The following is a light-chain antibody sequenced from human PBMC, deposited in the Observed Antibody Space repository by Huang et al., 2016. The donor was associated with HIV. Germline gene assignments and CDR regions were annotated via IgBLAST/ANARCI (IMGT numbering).Light chain of an antibody. CDR2: DAS. V-gene: IGKV3-11*01. CDR3: QQRDNWPIT. Sequence: EIVLTQSPATLSLSPGERATLSCRASQSISNYLGWYQQKPGQAPRLLIYDASNRVTGIPARFGGSGSGTDFTLTISSLEPEDFAVYYCQQRDNWPITFGQGTRLAMK. CDR1: QSISNY. J-gene: IGKJ5*01.